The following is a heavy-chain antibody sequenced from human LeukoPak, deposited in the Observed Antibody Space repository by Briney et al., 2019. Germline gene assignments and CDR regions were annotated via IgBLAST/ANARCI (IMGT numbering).Heavy chain of an antibody. CDR1: GYTFTGYY. CDR2: INPNSGGT. D-gene: IGHD3-22*01. J-gene: IGHJ4*02. Sequence: GASVKVSCKASGYTFTGYYIHWLRQAPGQGLEWMGWINPNSGGTDYAQKFQGTATMARDTSISTAYMALSRLRSDDTAVYYCAVGWHGSGYYYGIAYWGQGTLVTVSS. CDR3: AVGWHGSGYYYGIAY. V-gene: IGHV1-2*02.